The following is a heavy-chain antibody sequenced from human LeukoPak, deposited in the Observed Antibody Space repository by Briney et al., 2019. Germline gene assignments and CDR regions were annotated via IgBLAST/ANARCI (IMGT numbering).Heavy chain of an antibody. Sequence: GASVKVSCKASGGTFSSYAISWVRQAPEQGLEWMGGIIPIFGTANYAQKFQGRVTITADESTSTAYMELSSLTSEDTAVYYCARGRPTNLNGIYWGQGTLVTVSS. CDR2: IIPIFGTA. CDR3: ARGRPTNLNGIY. J-gene: IGHJ4*02. CDR1: GGTFSSYA. V-gene: IGHV1-69*01. D-gene: IGHD1-1*01.